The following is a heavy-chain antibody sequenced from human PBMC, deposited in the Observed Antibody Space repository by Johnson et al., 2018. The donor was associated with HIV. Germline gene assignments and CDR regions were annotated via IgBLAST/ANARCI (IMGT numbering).Heavy chain of an antibody. CDR3: ASPKTPTRVVRGAFDI. Sequence: QVQLVESGGGVVRPGRSLRLSCAASGFSFSDYYMSWVRQGPGKGLEWVAVISYDGTNTYYADSVKGRFTISRDNSRNTLYLQMNSLRAEDTAVYYCASPKTPTRVVRGAFDIWGQGTMVTVSS. J-gene: IGHJ3*02. CDR1: GFSFSDYY. D-gene: IGHD3-10*01. V-gene: IGHV3-30*03. CDR2: ISYDGTNT.